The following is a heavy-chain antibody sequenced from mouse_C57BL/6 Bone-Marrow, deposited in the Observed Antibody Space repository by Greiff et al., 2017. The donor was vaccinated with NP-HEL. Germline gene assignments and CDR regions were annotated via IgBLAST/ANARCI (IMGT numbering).Heavy chain of an antibody. V-gene: IGHV1-54*01. Sequence: QVQLQQSGAEMVRPATSVKVSCKASGYAFTNYLIEWVKQRPGQGLEWIGVINPGSGGTNYNEKFKGKATLTADKSSSTAYMQLSSLTSEDSAVYFCAREGVTTVVDYWGQGTTLTVSS. CDR3: AREGVTTVVDY. J-gene: IGHJ2*01. CDR1: GYAFTNYL. D-gene: IGHD1-1*01. CDR2: INPGSGGT.